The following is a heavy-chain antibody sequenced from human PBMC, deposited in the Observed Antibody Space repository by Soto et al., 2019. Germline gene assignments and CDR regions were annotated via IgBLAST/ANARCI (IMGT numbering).Heavy chain of an antibody. J-gene: IGHJ4*02. Sequence: QLQLQESGPGLVKPSETLSLTCTVSGGSISSSSYYWGWIRQPPGKGLEWIGSIYYSGSTYYNPSLKSRVTISVDTSKNQFSLKLSSVTAADTAVYYCARQSEKDIVVVVAATHVVRFDYWGQGTLVTVSS. V-gene: IGHV4-39*01. CDR1: GGSISSSSYY. D-gene: IGHD2-15*01. CDR3: ARQSEKDIVVVVAATHVVRFDY. CDR2: IYYSGST.